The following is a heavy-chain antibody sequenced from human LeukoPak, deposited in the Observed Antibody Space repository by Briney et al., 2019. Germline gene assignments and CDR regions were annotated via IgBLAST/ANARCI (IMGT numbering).Heavy chain of an antibody. Sequence: SETPSLTYTVSGYSISSGYYWGWIRQPPGKGLEWIGSIYHSGSTYYNPSPKSRVTISVDTSKNQFSLKLSSVTAADTAVYYCAREREIVVVTLDYWGQGTLVTVSS. CDR3: AREREIVVVTLDY. CDR1: GYSISSGYY. V-gene: IGHV4-38-2*02. D-gene: IGHD3-22*01. J-gene: IGHJ4*02. CDR2: IYHSGST.